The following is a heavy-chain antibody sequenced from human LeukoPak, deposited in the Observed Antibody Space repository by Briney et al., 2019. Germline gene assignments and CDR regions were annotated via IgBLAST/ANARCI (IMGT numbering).Heavy chain of an antibody. CDR2: ISGSGGST. Sequence: GGSLRLSCAASGFTFSSYAMSWVRQAPGKGLEWVSAISGSGGSTYYADSVKGRFTISRDNSKNTLYLQMNSLRAEDTAVYYCACYSSGWYRSGYDYWGQGALVTVSS. D-gene: IGHD6-19*01. CDR3: ACYSSGWYRSGYDY. V-gene: IGHV3-23*01. J-gene: IGHJ4*02. CDR1: GFTFSSYA.